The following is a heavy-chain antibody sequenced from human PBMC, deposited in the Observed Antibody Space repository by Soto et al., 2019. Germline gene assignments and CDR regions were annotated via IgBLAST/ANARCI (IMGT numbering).Heavy chain of an antibody. Sequence: QVQLVQSGPEVKKPGSSVKVSCKASGGTFSSYAISWVRQAPGQGLEWMGGIIPIFGTTNYAQRFQGRVSITADESTSTTYMELSSLRSEDTAVYYCAGSYKYGSGTFDALDIWGQGTLVTVAS. CDR2: IIPIFGTT. CDR1: GGTFSSYA. V-gene: IGHV1-69*01. D-gene: IGHD3-10*01. J-gene: IGHJ3*02. CDR3: AGSYKYGSGTFDALDI.